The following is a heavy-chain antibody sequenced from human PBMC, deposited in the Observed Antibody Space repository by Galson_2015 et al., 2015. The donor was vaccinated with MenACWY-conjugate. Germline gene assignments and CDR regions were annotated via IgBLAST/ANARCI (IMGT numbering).Heavy chain of an antibody. Sequence: SLRLSCAASGFSVSSEYMSWVRQAPGKGLEWVSIIYRDGKTFYADSVQGRFIISRDNSKNTLYLQINSLTAEDTAVYYCARESGDSSGHPSSWGQGTLVTVSS. D-gene: IGHD3-22*01. CDR3: ARESGDSSGHPSS. CDR2: IYRDGKT. V-gene: IGHV3-53*01. J-gene: IGHJ5*02. CDR1: GFSVSSEY.